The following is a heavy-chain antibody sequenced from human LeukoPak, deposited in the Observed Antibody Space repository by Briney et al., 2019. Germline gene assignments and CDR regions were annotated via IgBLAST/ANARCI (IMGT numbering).Heavy chain of an antibody. Sequence: GGSLRLSCSASGFTFTNYAIHWVRQTPGKGLEWVTVAWYDGSNKYYGGSVKGRFTISRDNSENIVYLQMNSLRAEDTAVYYCAKVAARAPDAFDIWGQGTMVTVSS. CDR1: GFTFTNYA. CDR2: AWYDGSNK. D-gene: IGHD6-13*01. J-gene: IGHJ3*02. CDR3: AKVAARAPDAFDI. V-gene: IGHV3-30*02.